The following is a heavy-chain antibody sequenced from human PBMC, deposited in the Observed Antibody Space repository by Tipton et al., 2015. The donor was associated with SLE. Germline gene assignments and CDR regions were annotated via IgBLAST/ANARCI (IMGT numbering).Heavy chain of an antibody. CDR2: IYYSGST. CDR3: ARTEVGGYSHDAFDL. V-gene: IGHV4-39*01. Sequence: TLSLTCTVSGGSISSSSYYWGWIRQPPGKGLEWIGSIYYSGSTYYNPSLKSRVTISVDTSKNQFSLKLSSVTAADTAVYYCARTEVGGYSHDAFDLWGHGTMVTVSS. D-gene: IGHD6-25*01. J-gene: IGHJ3*01. CDR1: GGSISSSSYY.